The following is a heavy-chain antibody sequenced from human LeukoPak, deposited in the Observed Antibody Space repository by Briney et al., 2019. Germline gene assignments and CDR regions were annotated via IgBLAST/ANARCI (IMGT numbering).Heavy chain of an antibody. CDR3: AKGGLVRPFDP. Sequence: PGGSLRLSCAASGFTFSSYWMSWVRQAPGKGLESVANMNQDGSEKYYVDSMKGRFTISRDNAKNSLYLQMNSLRAEDTAVYYCAKGGLVRPFDPWGQGTLVTVSS. CDR1: GFTFSSYW. CDR2: MNQDGSEK. D-gene: IGHD6-6*01. J-gene: IGHJ5*02. V-gene: IGHV3-7*03.